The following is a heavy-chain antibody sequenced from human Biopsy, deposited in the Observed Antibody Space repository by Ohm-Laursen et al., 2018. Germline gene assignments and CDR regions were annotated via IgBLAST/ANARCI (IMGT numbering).Heavy chain of an antibody. J-gene: IGHJ5*02. V-gene: IGHV1-8*02. Sequence: ASVKVSCKASGGAFTNYAINWVRQARGQGLEWMGWMIPSSGKTGYAQRFQGRVTLTMNTSISTAYMELSGLRSEDTAVYFCARGYSRRVSIFEASIYWFDTWCQGTLVTVSS. CDR1: GGAFTNYA. D-gene: IGHD6-6*01. CDR3: ARGYSRRVSIFEASIYWFDT. CDR2: MIPSSGKT.